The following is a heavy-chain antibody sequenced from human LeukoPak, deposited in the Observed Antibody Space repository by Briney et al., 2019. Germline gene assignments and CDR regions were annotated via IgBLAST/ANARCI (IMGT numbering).Heavy chain of an antibody. V-gene: IGHV4-34*01. J-gene: IGHJ3*02. Sequence: SETLSLTCAVYGGSFSGYYWSWIRQPPGKGLEWIGEINHSGSTNYNPSLKSRVTISVDTSKNQFSLKLSSVTAADTAVYYCARDLPWTATGAFDIWGQGTMVTVSS. D-gene: IGHD3/OR15-3a*01. CDR1: GGSFSGYY. CDR3: ARDLPWTATGAFDI. CDR2: INHSGST.